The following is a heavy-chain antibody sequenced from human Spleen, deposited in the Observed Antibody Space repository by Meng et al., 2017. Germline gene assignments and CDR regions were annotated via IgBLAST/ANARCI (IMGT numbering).Heavy chain of an antibody. J-gene: IGHJ4*02. Sequence: GSLRLSCTVSGGSISSYYWSWIRQPAGKGLEWIGRIYTSGSTNYNPSLKSRVTMSVDTSKNQVSLKLSSVTAADTAVYYCARFGTRGWYPNWGQGTLVTVSS. CDR2: IYTSGST. CDR3: ARFGTRGWYPN. CDR1: GGSISSYY. V-gene: IGHV4-4*07. D-gene: IGHD6-19*01.